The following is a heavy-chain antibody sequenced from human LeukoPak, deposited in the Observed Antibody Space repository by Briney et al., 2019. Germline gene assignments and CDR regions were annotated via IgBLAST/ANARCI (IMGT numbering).Heavy chain of an antibody. J-gene: IGHJ4*02. D-gene: IGHD3-9*01. Sequence: GGSLRPSCAASGFTFSSYWVSWVRQAPGKGLEWVANIKQDGSEKYYVDSVKGRFTISRDNAKNSLYLQMNSLRAEDTAVYYCARGGLVLRYFDWLSLFDYWGQGTLVTVSS. CDR1: GFTFSSYW. V-gene: IGHV3-7*01. CDR2: IKQDGSEK. CDR3: ARGGLVLRYFDWLSLFDY.